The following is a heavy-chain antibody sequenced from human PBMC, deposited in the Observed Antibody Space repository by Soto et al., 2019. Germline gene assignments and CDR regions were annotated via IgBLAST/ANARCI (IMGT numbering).Heavy chain of an antibody. CDR3: TTDGIYSGGLDF. D-gene: IGHD1-26*01. Sequence: EVQLVESGGGLVKPGGSLKLSCAASGFTFTNAWMSWVRQAPGKALEWVGGIKNKDHGASTEYPAPVDGRFTISRDDSDITMYLQMNSVKTVDTALYSCTTDGIYSGGLDFWGRGTLVTVSS. J-gene: IGHJ4*02. CDR2: IKNKDHGAST. V-gene: IGHV3-15*01. CDR1: GFTFTNAW.